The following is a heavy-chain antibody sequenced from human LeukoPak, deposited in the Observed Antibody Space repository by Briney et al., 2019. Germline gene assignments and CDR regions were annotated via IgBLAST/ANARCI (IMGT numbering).Heavy chain of an antibody. D-gene: IGHD3-3*01. J-gene: IGHJ4*02. Sequence: PSETLSLTCTVSGGSINSYYWSWIRQPAGKGLEWIGRIYTSGTTYYNPSLQSRVTMSVDTSKNQFSLKLSSVTAADTAVYYCARDGNTIFGVVITYYFDYWGQGILVTVSP. V-gene: IGHV4-4*07. CDR3: ARDGNTIFGVVITYYFDY. CDR2: IYTSGTT. CDR1: GGSINSYY.